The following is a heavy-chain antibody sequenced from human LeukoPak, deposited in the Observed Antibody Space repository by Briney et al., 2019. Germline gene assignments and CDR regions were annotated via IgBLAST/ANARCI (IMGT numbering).Heavy chain of an antibody. Sequence: GGXLRLSCAASGFTFDDYGMSWVRQAPGKGLEWVSGINWNGGSTVYADSVKGGFTISRDKAKKSLYLQMNSLRAEDTALYYCARGDDSSGWYYFDYWGQGTLVTVSS. CDR3: ARGDDSSGWYYFDY. V-gene: IGHV3-20*04. CDR2: INWNGGST. CDR1: GFTFDDYG. D-gene: IGHD6-19*01. J-gene: IGHJ4*02.